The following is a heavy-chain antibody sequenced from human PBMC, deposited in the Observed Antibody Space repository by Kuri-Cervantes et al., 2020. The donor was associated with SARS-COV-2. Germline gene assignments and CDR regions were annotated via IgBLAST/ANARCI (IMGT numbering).Heavy chain of an antibody. Sequence: GSLRLSCTVSGGSISSSSYYWGWIRQPPGKGLEWIGSIYYSGSTYYNPSLKSRVTISVDTSKNQFSLKLSSVTAADTAVYYCARIVRYFDQLDYWGQGTLVTVSS. CDR3: ARIVRYFDQLDY. J-gene: IGHJ4*02. D-gene: IGHD3-9*01. V-gene: IGHV4-39*01. CDR2: IYYSGST. CDR1: GGSISSSSYY.